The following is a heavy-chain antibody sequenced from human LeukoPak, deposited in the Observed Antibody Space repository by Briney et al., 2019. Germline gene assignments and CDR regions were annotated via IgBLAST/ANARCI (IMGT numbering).Heavy chain of an antibody. CDR2: RRYDGSNK. D-gene: IGHD2-2*01. J-gene: IGHJ4*02. V-gene: IGHV3-30*02. Sequence: GGSLRLSCAASGFTFSSYGMHWVRQAPGKGLEWVAFRRYDGSNKYYADSVKGRFTISRDNSKNTLYLQMNSLRAEDTAVYYCAKDDGGPHCSSTSCYDVLFDYWGQGTLVTVSS. CDR1: GFTFSSYG. CDR3: AKDDGGPHCSSTSCYDVLFDY.